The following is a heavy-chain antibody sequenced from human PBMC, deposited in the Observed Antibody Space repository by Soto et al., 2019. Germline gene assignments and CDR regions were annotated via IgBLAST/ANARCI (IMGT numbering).Heavy chain of an antibody. D-gene: IGHD2-15*01. J-gene: IGHJ3*02. CDR3: ATVLIRPQDAFDI. CDR1: GYTLTELS. V-gene: IGHV1-24*01. CDR2: FDPEDGET. Sequence: ASVKVSCKVSGYTLTELSMHWVRQAPGKGLEWMGVFDPEDGETIYAQKFQGRVTMTEDTSTDTAYMELSSLRSEDTAVYYCATVLIRPQDAFDIWGQGTMVTVSS.